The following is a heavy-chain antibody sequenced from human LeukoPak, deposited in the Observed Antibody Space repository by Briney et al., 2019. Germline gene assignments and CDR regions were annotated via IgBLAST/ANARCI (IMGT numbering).Heavy chain of an antibody. CDR3: AKHASHKGSSSLIDY. V-gene: IGHV4-59*08. Sequence: PSETLSLTCTVSGGSISRYYWSWFRQPPGKGLEWIAYIYYSGSTNYKPSLKGRVTISLDTSKNQLSLKLSSVTATDTAVYYCAKHASHKGSSSLIDYWGQGTLVTVSS. CDR1: GGSISRYY. CDR2: IYYSGST. J-gene: IGHJ4*02. D-gene: IGHD6-6*01.